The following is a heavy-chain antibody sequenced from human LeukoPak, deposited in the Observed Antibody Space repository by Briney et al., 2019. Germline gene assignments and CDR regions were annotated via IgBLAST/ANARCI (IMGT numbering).Heavy chain of an antibody. D-gene: IGHD3-3*01. CDR1: GFTFSNYA. Sequence: GGSLRLSCAASGFTFSNYAMHWVRQAPGKGLEWVALILFDGSNTYYADSVKGRFTISRDNSKNILYLQMNSLRAEDTAMYRCAREDIGYHDRHGGQGTLVTVSS. J-gene: IGHJ4*02. CDR2: ILFDGSNT. CDR3: AREDIGYHDRH. V-gene: IGHV3-30*04.